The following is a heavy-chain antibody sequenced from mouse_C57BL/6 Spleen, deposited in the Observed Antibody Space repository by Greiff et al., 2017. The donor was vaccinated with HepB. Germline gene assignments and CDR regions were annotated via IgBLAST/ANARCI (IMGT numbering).Heavy chain of an antibody. CDR2: IYPGDGDT. J-gene: IGHJ1*03. CDR3: ARSTVVGGYWYFDV. D-gene: IGHD1-1*01. V-gene: IGHV1-82*01. CDR1: GYAFSSSW. Sequence: QVQLQHSGPELVKPGASVKISCKASGYAFSSSWMNWVKQRPGKGLEWIGRIYPGDGDTNYNGKFKGKATLTADKSSSTAYMQLSSLTSEDSAVYFCARSTVVGGYWYFDVWGTGTTVTVSS.